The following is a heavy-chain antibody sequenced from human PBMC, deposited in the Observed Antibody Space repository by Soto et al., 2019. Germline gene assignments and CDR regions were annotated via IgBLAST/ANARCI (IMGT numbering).Heavy chain of an antibody. V-gene: IGHV3-23*01. CDR3: AIDHDSRDGCYRTGLDY. J-gene: IGHJ4*02. Sequence: GGSLRLSCAASGFTFSSYAMSWVRQAPGKGLEWVSGISGSGGSTYYADSVKGRFTISRDNSKNTLYLQMNSLRAEDTAVYYWAIDHDSRDGCYRTGLDYWGQGTLVTVSS. CDR1: GFTFSSYA. D-gene: IGHD2-15*01. CDR2: ISGSGGST.